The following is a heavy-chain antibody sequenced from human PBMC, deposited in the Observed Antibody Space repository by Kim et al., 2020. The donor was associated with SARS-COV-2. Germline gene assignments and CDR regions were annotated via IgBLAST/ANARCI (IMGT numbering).Heavy chain of an antibody. CDR3: ARGGGVPATLDY. CDR1: GGSFSGYY. V-gene: IGHV4-34*01. Sequence: SETLSLTCAVYGGSFSGYYWSWIRQPPGKGLEWIGEINHSGSTNYNPSLKSRVTISVDTSKNQFSLKLSSVTAADTAVYYCARGGGVPATLDYWGQGPLVSVSS. CDR2: INHSGST. D-gene: IGHD1-1*01. J-gene: IGHJ4*02.